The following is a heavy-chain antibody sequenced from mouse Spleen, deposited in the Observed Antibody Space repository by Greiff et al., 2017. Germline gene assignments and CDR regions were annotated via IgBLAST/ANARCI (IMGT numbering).Heavy chain of an antibody. CDR1: GYAFSSSW. V-gene: IGHV1-82*01. Sequence: VQLQQSGPELVKPGASVKISCKASGYAFSSSWMNWVKQRPGKGLEWIGDTNYNGKFKGKATLTADKSSSTAYMQLSSLTSEDSAVYFCARKAPYWYFDVWGAGTTVTVSS. CDR2: GDT. CDR3: ARKAPYWYFDV. J-gene: IGHJ1*01. D-gene: IGHD1-3*01.